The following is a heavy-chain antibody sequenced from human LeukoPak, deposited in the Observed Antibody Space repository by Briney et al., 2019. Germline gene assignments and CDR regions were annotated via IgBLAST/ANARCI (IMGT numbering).Heavy chain of an antibody. D-gene: IGHD2-2*01. V-gene: IGHV5-51*01. Sequence: GESLKISCKVSGYSFTNYWIGWVRQMPGKGLEWLGIIYPGHSDTGYSPSFQGQVTISADKSISTAYLQWSSLEASDTAMYYCARQRVPAANSPLDYWGQGTLVTVSS. J-gene: IGHJ4*02. CDR1: GYSFTNYW. CDR2: IYPGHSDT. CDR3: ARQRVPAANSPLDY.